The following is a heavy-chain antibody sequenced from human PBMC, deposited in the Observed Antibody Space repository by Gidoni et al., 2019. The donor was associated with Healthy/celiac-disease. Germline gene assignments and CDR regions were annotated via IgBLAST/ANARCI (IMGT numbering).Heavy chain of an antibody. CDR1: GGSFSGYY. D-gene: IGHD6-13*01. J-gene: IGHJ4*02. CDR3: ARAGYSSSWFPLY. CDR2: INHSGST. V-gene: IGHV4-34*01. Sequence: QLQLQQWGAGLLKPSETLSLTCAVYGGSFSGYYWSWIRQPPGKGLEWIGEINHSGSTNYNPSLKSRVTISVDTSKNQFSLKLSSVTAADTAVYYCARAGYSSSWFPLYWGQGTLVTVSS.